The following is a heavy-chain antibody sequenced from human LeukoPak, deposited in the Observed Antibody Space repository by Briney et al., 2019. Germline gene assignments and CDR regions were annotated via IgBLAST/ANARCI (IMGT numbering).Heavy chain of an antibody. J-gene: IGHJ4*02. D-gene: IGHD1-26*01. Sequence: SETLSLTCAVSGGSISSYYWSWIRQPPGKGLEWIGYIYYSGSTNYNPSLKSRVTISVDTSKNQFSLKLSSVTAADTAVYYCARESGSSLGGYFDYWGQGTLVTVSS. CDR1: GGSISSYY. CDR3: ARESGSSLGGYFDY. V-gene: IGHV4-59*01. CDR2: IYYSGST.